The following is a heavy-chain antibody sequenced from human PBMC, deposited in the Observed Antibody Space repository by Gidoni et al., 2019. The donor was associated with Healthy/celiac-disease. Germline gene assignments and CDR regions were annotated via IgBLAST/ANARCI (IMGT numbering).Heavy chain of an antibody. Sequence: EEQLVESGGGLVQPRGSLRPSCASSGFTFSSHAMSWVRQAPGKGLEWVSAISGSGGSTYYADSVKGRFTISRDNSKNTLYLQMNSLRAEDTAVYYCAKPSPTRGYYYYGMDVWGQGTTVTVSS. V-gene: IGHV3-23*04. CDR3: AKPSPTRGYYYYGMDV. J-gene: IGHJ6*02. CDR2: ISGSGGST. CDR1: GFTFSSHA.